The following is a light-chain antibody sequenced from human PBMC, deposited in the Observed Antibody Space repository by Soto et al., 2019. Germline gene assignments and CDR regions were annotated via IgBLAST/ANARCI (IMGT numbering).Light chain of an antibody. Sequence: DIQMTQSPSTLSASVGDRVTITCRASQSISSWLAWYQQKPGKAPKLLIYDASILESGVPSRFSGSGSGTEFTLTISSLQPEDFATYYCQQYNSYLYTFGQGTKLEIK. V-gene: IGKV1-5*01. CDR3: QQYNSYLYT. CDR1: QSISSW. CDR2: DAS. J-gene: IGKJ2*01.